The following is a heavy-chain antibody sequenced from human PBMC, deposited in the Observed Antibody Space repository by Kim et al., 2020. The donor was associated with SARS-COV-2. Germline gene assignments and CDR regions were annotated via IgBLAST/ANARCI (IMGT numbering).Heavy chain of an antibody. CDR3: ARQGEGGSFDY. J-gene: IGHJ4*02. D-gene: IGHD2-15*01. Sequence: YYNPALKSRVTISVDTSKNQFSLKLSSETAADTAVYYCARQGEGGSFDYWGQGTLVTVSS. V-gene: IGHV4-31*02.